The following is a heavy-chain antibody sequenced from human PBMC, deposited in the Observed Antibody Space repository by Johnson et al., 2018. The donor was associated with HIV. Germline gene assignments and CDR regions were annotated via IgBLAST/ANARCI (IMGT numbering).Heavy chain of an antibody. D-gene: IGHD2/OR15-2a*01. CDR2: ISWNSGSI. CDR3: AKVLLPQDAFDI. Sequence: VQLVESGGGLVQPGRSRRLSCAASGFTFDDYAMHWVRQAPGKGLEWVSGISWNSGSIGYADSVKGRFTISRDNAKNSLYLQMNSLRAEDTALHYSAKVLLPQDAFDIWGQGTMVTVSS. CDR1: GFTFDDYA. V-gene: IGHV3-9*01. J-gene: IGHJ3*02.